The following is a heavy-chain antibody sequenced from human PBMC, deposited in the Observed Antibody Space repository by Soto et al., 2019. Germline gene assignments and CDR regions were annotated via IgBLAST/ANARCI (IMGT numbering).Heavy chain of an antibody. D-gene: IGHD3-10*01. Sequence: PWGSLRLSCAASGVTFTSYAMTWVRQVPGEGLQWVSSISKSGDSTYYADSVKGRFTTSRDNSKNTLYLQMNSLRAEDTAIYYCDKGSFGFDYWGQGTLVTVSS. V-gene: IGHV3-23*01. CDR2: ISKSGDST. J-gene: IGHJ4*02. CDR3: DKGSFGFDY. CDR1: GVTFTSYA.